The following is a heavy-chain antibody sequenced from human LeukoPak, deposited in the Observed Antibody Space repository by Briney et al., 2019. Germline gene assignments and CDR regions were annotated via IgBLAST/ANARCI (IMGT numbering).Heavy chain of an antibody. J-gene: IGHJ4*02. CDR2: IYYSGST. V-gene: IGHV4-59*01. D-gene: IGHD1-26*01. CDR1: GGPISSYY. CDR3: ASLSGSLDY. Sequence: SETLSLTCTVSGGPISSYYWSWIRQPPGKGLEWIGYIYYSGSTNYNPSLKRRVTISVDTSKNQFSLKLSSVTAADTAVYYCASLSGSLDYWGQGTLVTVSS.